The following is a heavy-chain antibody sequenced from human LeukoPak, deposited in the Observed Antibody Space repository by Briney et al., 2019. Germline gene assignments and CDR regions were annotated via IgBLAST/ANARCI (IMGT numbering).Heavy chain of an antibody. CDR3: ARMWELSYYMDV. J-gene: IGHJ6*03. V-gene: IGHV1-18*01. CDR1: GYIITSYG. Sequence: ASVKVSCKASGYIITSYGISWVRQAPGQGLEWMGRISAYNDNTNYAQKLQGRVTVTTDTSTSTAYMELRSLIFDDTAVYYCARMWELSYYMDVWGKGTTVIVSS. D-gene: IGHD1-26*01. CDR2: ISAYNDNT.